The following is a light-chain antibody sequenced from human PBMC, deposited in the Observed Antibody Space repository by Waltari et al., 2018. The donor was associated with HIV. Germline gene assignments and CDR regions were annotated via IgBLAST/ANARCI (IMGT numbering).Light chain of an antibody. CDR1: TSDIGTYNY. V-gene: IGLV2-14*03. Sequence: QSALTQIVSVSGSPGQSITISCIGATSDIGTYNYVSWYQQHPGKVPKLIIYDVTKRPSGVSYRFSGSKSGDTASLTISRLQAEDEADYYCSSYTNRSTWVFGGGTKLTVL. CDR2: DVT. CDR3: SSYTNRSTWV. J-gene: IGLJ3*02.